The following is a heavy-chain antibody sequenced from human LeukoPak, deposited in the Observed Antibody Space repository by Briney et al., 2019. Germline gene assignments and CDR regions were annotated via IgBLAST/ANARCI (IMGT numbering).Heavy chain of an antibody. V-gene: IGHV3-33*01. J-gene: IGHJ4*02. D-gene: IGHD3-22*01. CDR2: IWYDGSNK. CDR3: ARDFYDSSGYYYLALDY. Sequence: PGGSLRLSCAASGFTFSSYGMHWVRQAPGKGLEWVAVIWYDGSNKYYADSVKGRFTISRDNSKNTLYLQMNSLRAEDTAVYYCARDFYDSSGYYYLALDYWGQGTLVTVSS. CDR1: GFTFSSYG.